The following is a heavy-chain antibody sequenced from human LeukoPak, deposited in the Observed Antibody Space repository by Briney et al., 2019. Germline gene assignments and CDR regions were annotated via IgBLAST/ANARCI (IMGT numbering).Heavy chain of an antibody. J-gene: IGHJ5*02. D-gene: IGHD3-22*01. CDR1: GFTFSAYA. Sequence: GGSLRHSCAASGFTFSAYAISWVRQAPGKGLEWVSDISRSGGNTYYADSVKGRFTISRGNSKNTLYLQMNSVRAEDTAVYYCAKHDPRRVVITNWFDPWGQGTLVTVSS. V-gene: IGHV3-23*01. CDR3: AKHDPRRVVITNWFDP. CDR2: ISRSGGNT.